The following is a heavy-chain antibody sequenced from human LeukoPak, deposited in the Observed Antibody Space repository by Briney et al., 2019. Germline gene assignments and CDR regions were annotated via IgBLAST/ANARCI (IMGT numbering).Heavy chain of an antibody. D-gene: IGHD1-26*01. Sequence: PSETLSLTCTVSGGSISSSSYYWGWIRQPPGKGLEWIGSIYYSGSTYYNPSLKSRVTISVDTSKNQFSLKPSSVTAADTAVYYCARIVRTYFDYWGQGTLVTVSS. CDR1: GGSISSSSYY. CDR3: ARIVRTYFDY. V-gene: IGHV4-39*07. J-gene: IGHJ4*02. CDR2: IYYSGST.